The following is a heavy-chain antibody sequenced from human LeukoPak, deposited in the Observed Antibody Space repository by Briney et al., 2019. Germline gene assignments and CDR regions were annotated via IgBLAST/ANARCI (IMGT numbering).Heavy chain of an antibody. Sequence: GGSLRLSCAASGFTSSTYAMSWVRQAPGKGLQWVSDISGSGGSTYYADSVKGRFTISRDKSKNTLYLQMNSLRVEDTAVYYCAKGAELMYFDLWGRGTLVTVSS. V-gene: IGHV3-23*01. J-gene: IGHJ2*01. D-gene: IGHD2/OR15-2a*01. CDR3: AKGAELMYFDL. CDR1: GFTSSTYA. CDR2: ISGSGGST.